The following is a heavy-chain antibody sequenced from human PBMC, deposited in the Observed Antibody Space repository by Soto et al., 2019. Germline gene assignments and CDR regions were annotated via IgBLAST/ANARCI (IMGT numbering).Heavy chain of an antibody. V-gene: IGHV1-46*01. CDR3: ARGPQSGYYDSSGMTY. CDR1: GYTFTSYY. J-gene: IGHJ4*02. CDR2: INPSGGST. Sequence: ASVKVSCKASGYTFTSYYMHWVRQAPGQGLEWMGIINPSGGSTRDAQKFQGRVTMTRDTSTSTVYMELSSLRSEDTAVYYCARGPQSGYYDSSGMTYWGQGTLVTVSS. D-gene: IGHD3-22*01.